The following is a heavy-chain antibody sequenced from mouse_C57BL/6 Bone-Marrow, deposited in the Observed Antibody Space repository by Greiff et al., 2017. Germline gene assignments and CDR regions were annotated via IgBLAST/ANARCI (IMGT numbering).Heavy chain of an antibody. D-gene: IGHD1-1*01. V-gene: IGHV1-69*01. Sequence: QVQLKQPGAELVMPGASVKLSCKASGYTFTSYWMHWVQQRPGQGLEWIGEIDPSDSYTNYNQKFKGKSTLTVDKSSSTAYMQLSSLTSEDAAVYYCAREGITTVVAHFDYWGQGTTRTVSS. CDR1: GYTFTSYW. J-gene: IGHJ2*01. CDR3: AREGITTVVAHFDY. CDR2: IDPSDSYT.